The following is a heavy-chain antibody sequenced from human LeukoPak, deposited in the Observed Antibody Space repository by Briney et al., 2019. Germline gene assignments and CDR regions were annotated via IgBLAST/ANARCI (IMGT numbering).Heavy chain of an antibody. CDR1: GFTFTDYS. CDR2: ISSDSGHI. CDR3: ASHYDILTGYNY. D-gene: IGHD3-9*01. J-gene: IGHJ4*02. V-gene: IGHV3-21*04. Sequence: PGGSLALSCAAAGFTFTDYSMNWVRQAPGKGLEWVSTISSDSGHIYYADSVKGRFTISRDNSKNTLYLQMNSLRAEDTAVYYCASHYDILTGYNYWGQGTLVTVSS.